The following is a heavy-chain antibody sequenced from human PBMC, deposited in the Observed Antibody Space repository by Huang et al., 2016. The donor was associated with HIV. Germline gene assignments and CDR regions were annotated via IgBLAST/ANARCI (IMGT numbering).Heavy chain of an antibody. CDR1: GFTFDDFA. V-gene: IGHV3-9*01. Sequence: EVQLVESGGGLVQPGRSLSLSCAASGFTFDDFAIHWVRQAPGKGLEWVSGISWNSGSIGYADSVKGRFTISRDNAKNSLYLQMNSLRAEDTALYYCAKDTYYDILTAYYSYFDYWGQGTLVTVSS. CDR2: ISWNSGSI. J-gene: IGHJ4*02. D-gene: IGHD3-9*01. CDR3: AKDTYYDILTAYYSYFDY.